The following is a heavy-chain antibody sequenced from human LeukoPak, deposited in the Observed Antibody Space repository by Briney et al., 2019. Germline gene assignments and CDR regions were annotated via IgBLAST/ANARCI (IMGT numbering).Heavy chain of an antibody. CDR1: GYSIRSGYF. J-gene: IGHJ5*01. V-gene: IGHV4-38-2*02. CDR3: ARSPADCSGGHCSPRGNSFDS. Sequence: PSETLTLTCSVSGYSIRSGYFWGWVRQPPGKGLEWIGLIYHTGNTYDNPSLKGRLTMSVDTSKNQFSLRLTSVTTSDTAFYYCARSPADCSGGHCSPRGNSFDSWGQGTLVTISS. CDR2: IYHTGNT. D-gene: IGHD2-15*01.